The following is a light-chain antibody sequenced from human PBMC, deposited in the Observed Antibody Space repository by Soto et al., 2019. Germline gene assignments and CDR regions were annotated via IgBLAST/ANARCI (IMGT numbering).Light chain of an antibody. Sequence: DLQMTQSPSSLSASVGDRVTITCRASQSISKYLNWYQQKPGKAPKLLMYSASSLLSGVPSRFSGTGSGTDFTLTISRLQPEDFATYYCQQSNSVPFTFGGGTAVEIE. CDR3: QQSNSVPFT. CDR1: QSISKY. J-gene: IGKJ4*01. CDR2: SAS. V-gene: IGKV1-39*01.